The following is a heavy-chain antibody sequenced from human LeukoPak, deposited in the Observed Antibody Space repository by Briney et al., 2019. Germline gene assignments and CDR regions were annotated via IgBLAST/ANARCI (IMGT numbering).Heavy chain of an antibody. Sequence: GASVKVSCKASGYTFTDYFVHWVRQAPGQGLEWMGWINPNNGGTNFAQKFQGRITMTRDTSIGTAYMELNRLISDDTAVYYCAREAPDQVGGVVMSPTDFDCWGQGALVTVSS. D-gene: IGHD2-8*02. CDR3: AREAPDQVGGVVMSPTDFDC. CDR1: GYTFTDYF. V-gene: IGHV1-2*02. J-gene: IGHJ4*02. CDR2: INPNNGGT.